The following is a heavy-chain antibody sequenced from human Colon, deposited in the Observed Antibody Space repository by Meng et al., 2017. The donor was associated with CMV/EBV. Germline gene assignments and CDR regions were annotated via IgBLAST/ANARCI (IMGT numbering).Heavy chain of an antibody. CDR1: GYTFTSYD. CDR3: ARENSGYDNRWGFDS. D-gene: IGHD5-12*01. J-gene: IGHJ4*02. Sequence: QVQLVQSGAEVKKPGASVKVSGKASGYTFTSYDITWVRQATGQGLEWMGWMNPNSGNTGYAQKFQGRVTMTRNTSISTAYMELSGLRSEDTAVYYCARENSGYDNRWGFDSWGQGTLVTVSS. V-gene: IGHV1-8*01. CDR2: MNPNSGNT.